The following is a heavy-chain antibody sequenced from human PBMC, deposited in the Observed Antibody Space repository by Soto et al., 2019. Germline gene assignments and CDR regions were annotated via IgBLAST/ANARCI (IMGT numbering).Heavy chain of an antibody. V-gene: IGHV4-31*03. Sequence: SETLSLTCTVSGGSISSGGYYWSWIRQHPGKGLEWIGYIYYSGSTYYNPSLKSRVTISVDTSKNQFSLKLSSVTAADTAVYYCARDRGDSSSWSWGWFDPWGQGTLVTVSS. J-gene: IGHJ5*02. CDR1: GGSISSGGYY. CDR3: ARDRGDSSSWSWGWFDP. D-gene: IGHD6-13*01. CDR2: IYYSGST.